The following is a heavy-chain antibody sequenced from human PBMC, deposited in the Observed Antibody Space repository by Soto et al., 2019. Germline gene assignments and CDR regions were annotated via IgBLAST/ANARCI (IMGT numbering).Heavy chain of an antibody. Sequence: QVQLQESGPGLVKPSETLSLTCTVSGDSISSYYWSWIRQPPGKGLEWVGYISSTGSTIYIPSRESRASLSLATSKNQVPLSPNSVTVADPAVYYCASVGELMVWCVPWGRGTRVSVSS. CDR2: ISSTGST. J-gene: IGHJ5*02. V-gene: IGHV4-59*13. D-gene: IGHD3-10*01. CDR3: ASVGELMVWCVP. CDR1: GDSISSYY.